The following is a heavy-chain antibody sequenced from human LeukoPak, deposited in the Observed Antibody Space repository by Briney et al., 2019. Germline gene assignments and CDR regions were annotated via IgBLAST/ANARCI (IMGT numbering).Heavy chain of an antibody. V-gene: IGHV3-23*01. CDR2: ISGSGGST. D-gene: IGHD6-19*01. Sequence: TGGSLRLSCAASGFTFSSYAMSWVRQAPGKGLEWVSAISGSGGSTYYADSVKGRFTISRDNSKNTLYLQMNSLRAEDTAVYYCAKGSIVLDRSSGWSRWGQGTLVTVSS. J-gene: IGHJ4*02. CDR3: AKGSIVLDRSSGWSR. CDR1: GFTFSSYA.